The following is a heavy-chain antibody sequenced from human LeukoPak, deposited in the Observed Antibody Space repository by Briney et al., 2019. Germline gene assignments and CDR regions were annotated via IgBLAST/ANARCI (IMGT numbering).Heavy chain of an antibody. CDR3: ASMGRIGYSGSPYFDY. CDR2: IIPIFGTA. J-gene: IGHJ4*02. Sequence: SVKVSCKASGGTFSSYAISWVRQAPGQGLEWMGGIIPIFGTANYAQKFQGRVTITADESTSTAYMELSSLRSEDTAVYYCASMGRIGYSGSPYFDYWGQGTLVTVSS. D-gene: IGHD1-26*01. V-gene: IGHV1-69*13. CDR1: GGTFSSYA.